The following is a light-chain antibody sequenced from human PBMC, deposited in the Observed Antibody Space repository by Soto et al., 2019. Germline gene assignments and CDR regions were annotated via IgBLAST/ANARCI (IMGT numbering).Light chain of an antibody. CDR3: IQYSTYPST. V-gene: IGKV1-17*01. CDR2: EAS. J-gene: IGKJ1*01. Sequence: DIQMTQSPSSLSASVGDRVTITCRASQDIRNDLDWFQQKPAKAPERLIYEASNLQSGVPSRFSGSGSGTEFTLTLSRTQAEDFAPYFCIQYSTYPSTFGQGTKAENK. CDR1: QDIRND.